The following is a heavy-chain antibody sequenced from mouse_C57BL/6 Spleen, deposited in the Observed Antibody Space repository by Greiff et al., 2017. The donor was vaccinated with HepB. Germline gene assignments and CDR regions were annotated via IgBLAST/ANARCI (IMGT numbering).Heavy chain of an antibody. CDR2: IRLKSDNYAT. CDR1: GFTFSNYW. CDR3: TAWDGFAY. D-gene: IGHD4-1*01. J-gene: IGHJ3*01. Sequence: EVKLQESGGGLVQPGGSMKLSCVASGFTFSNYWMNWVRQSPEKGLEWVAQIRLKSDNYATHYAESVKGRFTISRDDSKSSVYLQMNNLRAEDTGIYYCTAWDGFAYWGQGTLVTVSA. V-gene: IGHV6-3*01.